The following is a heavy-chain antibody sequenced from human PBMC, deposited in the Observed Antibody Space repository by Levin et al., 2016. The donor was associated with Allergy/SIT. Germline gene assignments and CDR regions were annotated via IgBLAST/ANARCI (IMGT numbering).Heavy chain of an antibody. CDR3: AKSGYRLDAFDI. J-gene: IGHJ3*02. D-gene: IGHD3-22*01. V-gene: IGHV1-18*01. CDR2: ISVYNGNT. Sequence: WVRQAPGQGLEWLGWISVYNGNTNYAQKFQGRVTMTTDTSTRTAYMELRSLTSDDTAVYYCAKSGYRLDAFDIWGQGTMVTVSS.